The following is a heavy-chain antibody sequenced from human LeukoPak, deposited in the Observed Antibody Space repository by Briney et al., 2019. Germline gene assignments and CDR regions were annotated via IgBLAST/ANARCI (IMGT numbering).Heavy chain of an antibody. CDR3: AKDRSSGWYRDIDY. CDR2: TRYDGSNK. V-gene: IGHV3-30*02. CDR1: GFTFSSYG. D-gene: IGHD6-19*01. Sequence: GGSLRLSCAASGFTFSSYGMYWVRQAPGKGLEWVAFTRYDGSNKYYADSVKGRFTISRDNSKNTLYLRMNSLRAEDTAVYYCAKDRSSGWYRDIDYWGQGTLVTVSS. J-gene: IGHJ4*02.